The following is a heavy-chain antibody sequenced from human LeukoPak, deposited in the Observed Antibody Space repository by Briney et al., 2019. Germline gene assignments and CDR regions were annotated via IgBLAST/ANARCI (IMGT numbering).Heavy chain of an antibody. CDR3: ARVAHDYGDDPFDY. CDR2: ISYDGSNK. D-gene: IGHD4-17*01. V-gene: IGHV3-30*09. J-gene: IGHJ4*02. CDR1: GFPFSSHA. Sequence: PGRSLRLSCAASGFPFSSHALHWVRQAPGKGLEWVAVISYDGSNKYYADSVKGRFAISRDSSKNTLYLQMNSLRAEDTAVYYCARVAHDYGDDPFDYWGQGTLVTVSS.